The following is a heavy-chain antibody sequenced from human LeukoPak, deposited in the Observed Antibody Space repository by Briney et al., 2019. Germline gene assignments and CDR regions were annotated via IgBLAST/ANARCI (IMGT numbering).Heavy chain of an antibody. V-gene: IGHV3-23*01. CDR3: AKGPRTVRFGDRHKGMFDY. CDR1: GFTFGSYG. Sequence: GGTLRLSCAASGFTFGSYGMNWVRQAPGKGLEWVSVISGSGDKSYYTDSAKGRFTVSRDNSKNTLYLQMNSLRAEDTAVYYCAKGPRTVRFGDRHKGMFDYWGQGTLVTVSS. J-gene: IGHJ4*02. CDR2: ISGSGDKS. D-gene: IGHD3-10*01.